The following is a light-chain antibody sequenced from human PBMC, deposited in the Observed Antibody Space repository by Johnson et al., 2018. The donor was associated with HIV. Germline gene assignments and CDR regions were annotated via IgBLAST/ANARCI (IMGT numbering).Light chain of an antibody. CDR2: DNN. CDR3: GTWDNSLNVYV. J-gene: IGLJ1*01. CDR1: SSNIGNNY. Sequence: QSVLTQPPSVSAAPGQKVIISCSGSSSNIGNNYVSWYQQLPGTAPKLLIYDNNKRPSGIPGRFSGSKSGTSATLDITGLQTGDEADYYCGTWDNSLNVYVFGTGTKVTVL. V-gene: IGLV1-51*01.